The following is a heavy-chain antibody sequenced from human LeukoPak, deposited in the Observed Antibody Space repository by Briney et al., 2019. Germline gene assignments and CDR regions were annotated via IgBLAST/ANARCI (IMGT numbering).Heavy chain of an antibody. CDR1: GFTFSSYA. CDR3: ARGIDILTGYPSPFDY. CDR2: ISGSGGST. V-gene: IGHV3-23*01. Sequence: PGGSLRLSCAASGFTFSSYAMSWVRQAPGKGLEWVSAISGSGGSTYYADSVEGRFTISRDNAKNSLYLQMNSLRDEDTAVYYCARGIDILTGYPSPFDYWGQGTLVTVSS. J-gene: IGHJ4*02. D-gene: IGHD3-9*01.